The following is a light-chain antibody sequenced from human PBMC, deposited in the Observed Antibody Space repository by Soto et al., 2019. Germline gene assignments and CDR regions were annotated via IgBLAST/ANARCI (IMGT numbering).Light chain of an antibody. CDR1: QSVNSN. V-gene: IGKV3-15*01. CDR2: GAS. Sequence: EIVMTQSPATLSVSPGERATLSCRASQSVNSNLAWYQQKPGQAPRLLIYGASTRATGIPARFSGSGSGTEFTLTISSLQSEDFAVYYCQHYNNWPPWTFGQGIKVEIK. J-gene: IGKJ1*01. CDR3: QHYNNWPPWT.